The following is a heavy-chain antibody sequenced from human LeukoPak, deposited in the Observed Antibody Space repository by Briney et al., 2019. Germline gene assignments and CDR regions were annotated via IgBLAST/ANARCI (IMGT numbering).Heavy chain of an antibody. CDR1: GFTFSSYS. CDR3: AKVGKQQLVQAAMDV. D-gene: IGHD6-13*01. J-gene: IGHJ6*02. CDR2: ISSSSGYI. Sequence: PGGSLRLSCAASGFTFSSYSMNWVRQAPGKGLEWVSSISSSSGYIYYADSVKGRFTISRDNAKNSLYLQMNSLRAEDTAVYYCAKVGKQQLVQAAMDVWGQGTTVTVSS. V-gene: IGHV3-21*04.